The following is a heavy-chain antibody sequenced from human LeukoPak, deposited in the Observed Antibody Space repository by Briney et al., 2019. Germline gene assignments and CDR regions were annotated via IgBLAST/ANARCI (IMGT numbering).Heavy chain of an antibody. J-gene: IGHJ4*02. CDR2: INCDGSST. CDR3: ARGLGYCSSTSCYTSEIFDY. Sequence: GGSLRLSCAASGFTFSGYCMHWVRQAPGKGLVWVARINCDGSSTLYADSVKGRFTISRDNAKNTLYLQMNSLRAEDTAVYYCARGLGYCSSTSCYTSEIFDYWGQGTLVTVSS. CDR1: GFTFSGYC. V-gene: IGHV3-74*01. D-gene: IGHD2-2*02.